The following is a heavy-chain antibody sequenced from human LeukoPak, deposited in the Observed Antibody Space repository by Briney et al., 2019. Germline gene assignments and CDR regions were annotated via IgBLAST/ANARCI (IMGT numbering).Heavy chain of an antibody. D-gene: IGHD3-22*01. CDR3: ARGDYYDSSGPFDY. Sequence: GGSLRLSWAASGFTFSSYALHWVRQAPGEGLELVAVISYDGSNKYYADSVKGRFTISRDNSKNTLYLQMNSLRAEDTAVYYCARGDYYDSSGPFDYWGQGTLVTVSS. V-gene: IGHV3-30*04. CDR2: ISYDGSNK. CDR1: GFTFSSYA. J-gene: IGHJ4*02.